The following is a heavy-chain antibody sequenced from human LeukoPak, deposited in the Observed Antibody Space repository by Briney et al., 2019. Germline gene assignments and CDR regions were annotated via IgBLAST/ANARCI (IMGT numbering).Heavy chain of an antibody. CDR1: GFTFTDYW. D-gene: IGHD4-11*01. CDR2: IRQDGSEK. CDR3: ARDPVYDYSNYFDY. J-gene: IGHJ4*02. V-gene: IGHV3-7*01. Sequence: PGGSLRLSCAVSGFTFTDYWMNWVRQAPGKGLEWVASIRQDGSEKTYVDSVKGRFTISRDNAKNSLYLQMNSLRAEDTAVYYCARDPVYDYSNYFDYWGQGTLVTVSS.